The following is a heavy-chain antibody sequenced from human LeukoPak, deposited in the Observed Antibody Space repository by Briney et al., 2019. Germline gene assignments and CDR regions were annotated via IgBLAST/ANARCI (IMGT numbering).Heavy chain of an antibody. CDR1: GGSISSYY. V-gene: IGHV4-59*01. CDR2: IYYSGST. CDR3: ARDFGEMGANDYYYYYGMDV. J-gene: IGHJ6*02. D-gene: IGHD1-26*01. Sequence: SETLSLTCTVSGGSISSYYWSWIRQPPGKGLEWIGYIYYSGSTNYNPSLKSRVTISVDTSKNQFSLKLSSVTAADTAVYYCARDFGEMGANDYYYYYGMDVWGQGTTVTVSS.